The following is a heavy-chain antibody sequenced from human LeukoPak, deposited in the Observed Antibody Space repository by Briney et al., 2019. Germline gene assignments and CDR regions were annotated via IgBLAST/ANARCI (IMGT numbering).Heavy chain of an antibody. Sequence: ASETLSLTCTVSGGSISSSSYYWGWIRQPPGKGLEWIGSIYYSGSTYYNPSLKSRVTMSVDTSKNQFSLKLSSVTAADTAVYYCARDKGSNQKTSSPYMDVWGKGTTVTVSS. J-gene: IGHJ6*03. CDR1: GGSISSSSYY. V-gene: IGHV4-39*07. D-gene: IGHD2-2*01. CDR3: ARDKGSNQKTSSPYMDV. CDR2: IYYSGST.